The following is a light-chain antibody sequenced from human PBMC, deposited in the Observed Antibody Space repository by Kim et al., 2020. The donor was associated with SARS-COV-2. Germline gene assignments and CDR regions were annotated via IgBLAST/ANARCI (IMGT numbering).Light chain of an antibody. Sequence: SVGDRVTITCQAKQDISNYLNWYPQKPGKAPKLLIYGASNLEIGVPSRFSGSGSGTDFTFTITSLQPEDIATYYCQQYDNLPPFTFGPGTKVDIK. V-gene: IGKV1-33*01. CDR1: QDISNY. CDR3: QQYDNLPPFT. J-gene: IGKJ3*01. CDR2: GAS.